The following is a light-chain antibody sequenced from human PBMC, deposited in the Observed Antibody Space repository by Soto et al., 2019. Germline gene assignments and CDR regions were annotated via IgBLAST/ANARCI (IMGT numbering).Light chain of an antibody. J-gene: IGLJ3*02. V-gene: IGLV2-14*01. Sequence: QSALTQPASVSGSPGQSITISCTGTSNDIGYYNYVSWYQHHPGKAPKLIIYEVTNRPSGVSTRFSGSKSGNTASLTISGLQAEDEADYYCNSYTTDSTWVFGGGTKLTVL. CDR3: NSYTTDSTWV. CDR2: EVT. CDR1: SNDIGYYNY.